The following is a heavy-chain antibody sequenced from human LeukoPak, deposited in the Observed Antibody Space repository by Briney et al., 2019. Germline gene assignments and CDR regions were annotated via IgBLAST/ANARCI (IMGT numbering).Heavy chain of an antibody. CDR1: GFTFTNYG. CDR2: ISYDGTNK. D-gene: IGHD1-26*01. J-gene: IGHJ4*02. Sequence: GGSLRLSCAASGFTFTNYGMHWVRQAPGKGLEWVAVISYDGTNKYYADSVKGRFTISRDNSKNTLYLQMNSLRAEDTAVYYCAKDGFSGSYTGYWGQGTLVTVSS. V-gene: IGHV3-30*18. CDR3: AKDGFSGSYTGY.